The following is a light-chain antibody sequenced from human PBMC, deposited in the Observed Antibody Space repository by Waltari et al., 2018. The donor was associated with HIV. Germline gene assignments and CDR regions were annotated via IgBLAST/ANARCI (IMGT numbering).Light chain of an antibody. CDR2: KDS. J-gene: IGLJ3*02. CDR3: YSASDNNEV. CDR1: VVTKKY. Sequence: SYELTQPSSVSVSPGQTARITCSGDVVTKKYARWFQQKPGQAPVLLIYKDSERPSGIPERLSGSSSGTTVTLTISGAQVEDEADYYCYSASDNNEVFGGGTKLTVL. V-gene: IGLV3-27*01.